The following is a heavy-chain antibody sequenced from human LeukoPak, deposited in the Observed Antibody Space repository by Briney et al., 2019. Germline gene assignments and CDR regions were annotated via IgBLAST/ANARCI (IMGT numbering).Heavy chain of an antibody. V-gene: IGHV1-8*01. CDR2: VNPKSGST. CDR3: ARGVSIRRYAWAF. CDR1: GYSFTDYD. D-gene: IGHD3-16*01. J-gene: IGHJ4*02. Sequence: ASVKVSCKASGYSFTDYDIIWVRQAAGPGLEWVGWVNPKSGSTAYAPKFQGRVTMTSSTSISTVHMELSSLRPEDSAVYYCARGVSIRRYAWAFWGQGSLVTVSS.